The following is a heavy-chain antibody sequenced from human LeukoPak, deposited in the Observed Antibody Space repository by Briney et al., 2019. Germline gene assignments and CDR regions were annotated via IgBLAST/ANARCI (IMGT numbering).Heavy chain of an antibody. V-gene: IGHV5-51*01. J-gene: IGHJ4*02. CDR1: GYSFTSYW. D-gene: IGHD3-10*01. CDR2: IYPGDSDT. Sequence: MAGESLKISCKGSGYSFTSYWIGWVRQMPGKGLEWMGIIYPGDSDTRYSPSFQGQVTISADKSISTAYLQWSSLKASDTAMYYCARRENYYGSGMGYPDYWGQGTLVTVSS. CDR3: ARRENYYGSGMGYPDY.